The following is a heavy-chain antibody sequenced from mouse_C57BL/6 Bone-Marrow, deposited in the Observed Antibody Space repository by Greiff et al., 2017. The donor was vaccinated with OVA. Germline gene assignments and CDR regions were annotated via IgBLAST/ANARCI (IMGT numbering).Heavy chain of an antibody. D-gene: IGHD2-1*01. CDR1: GYTFTSYW. V-gene: IGHV1-50*01. CDR3: ARRVTTVYYYAMDY. J-gene: IGHJ4*01. Sequence: QVQLQQPGAELVKPGASVKLSCKASGYTFTSYWMQWVKQRPGQGLEWIGEIDPSASYTNYNQKFKGKATLTVDTSSSTAYMQLSSLTSEDSAVYYCARRVTTVYYYAMDYWGQGTSVTVSS. CDR2: IDPSASYT.